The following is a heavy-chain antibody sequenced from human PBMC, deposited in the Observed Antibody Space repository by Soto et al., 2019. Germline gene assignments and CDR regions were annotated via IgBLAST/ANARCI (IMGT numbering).Heavy chain of an antibody. CDR2: ISYIGST. CDR1: GVSISSYY. D-gene: IGHD4-17*01. V-gene: IGHV4-59*01. J-gene: IGHJ4*02. Sequence: SETLSLTCTVSGVSISSYYWSWIRQPPGKGLELIGYISYIGSTNYNPSLKSRVTISVDTSKNQFSLNLNSVTAADTAVYFCSTRSSISGDLVDYWGQGTLVTVS. CDR3: STRSSISGDLVDY.